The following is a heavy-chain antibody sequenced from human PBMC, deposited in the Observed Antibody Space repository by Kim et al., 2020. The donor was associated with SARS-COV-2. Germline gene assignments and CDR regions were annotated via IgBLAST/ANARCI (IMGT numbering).Heavy chain of an antibody. CDR2: IYTSGST. CDR1: GGSISSGSYY. Sequence: SETLSLTCTVSGGSISSGSYYWSWIRQPAGKGLEWIGRIYTSGSTNYNPSLKSRVTISVDTSKNQFSLKLSSVTAADTAVYYCATGYSSSGYYYYYGMDVWGQGTTVTVSS. CDR3: ATGYSSSGYYYYYGMDV. D-gene: IGHD6-13*01. V-gene: IGHV4-61*02. J-gene: IGHJ6*02.